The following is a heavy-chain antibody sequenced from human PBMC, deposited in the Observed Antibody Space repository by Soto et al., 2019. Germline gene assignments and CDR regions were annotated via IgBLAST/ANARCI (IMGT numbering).Heavy chain of an antibody. Sequence: SGPTLVNPTETLTLTCTFSGFSLTSPGMCVSWIRQPPGKALEWLALIERNDDDKYYSTSLKTRLTISKDTRKNQVVLTMANMDPADTGTYYCARSIRGPRRFNGMDVWGQGTTVTVSS. CDR1: GFSLTSPGMC. V-gene: IGHV2-70*13. J-gene: IGHJ6*02. CDR2: IERNDDDK. D-gene: IGHD1-20*01. CDR3: ARSIRGPRRFNGMDV.